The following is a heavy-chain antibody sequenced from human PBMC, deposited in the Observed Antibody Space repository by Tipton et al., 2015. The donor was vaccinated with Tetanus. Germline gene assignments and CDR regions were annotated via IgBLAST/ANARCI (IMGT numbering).Heavy chain of an antibody. J-gene: IGHJ5*02. CDR2: IKVYGSEK. D-gene: IGHD4-17*01. Sequence: GSLRLSCAASGFTVSTYAMTLVRQAPGKGLEWVAKIKVYGSEKNYVDSVKGRFTISRDNAMNSLYLQMNSLRAEDTAVYYCTRLHDYGDLRCWFDPWGQGALVTVSS. V-gene: IGHV3-7*01. CDR3: TRLHDYGDLRCWFDP. CDR1: GFTVSTYA.